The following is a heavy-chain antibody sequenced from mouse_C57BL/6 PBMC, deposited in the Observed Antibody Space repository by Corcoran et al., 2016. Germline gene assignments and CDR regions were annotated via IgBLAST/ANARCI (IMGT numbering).Heavy chain of an antibody. J-gene: IGHJ4*01. CDR1: GFSLSTSGMG. V-gene: IGHV8-12*01. CDR2: IYWDDDK. CDR3: ARRIYYYGSSPSYYAMDY. Sequence: QVTLKESGPGILQSSQTLSLTCSFSGFSLSTSGMGVSWIRQPSGKGLEWLAHIYWDDDKRYNPSLKSRLTISKDTSRNQVFLKITSVDTADTATYYCARRIYYYGSSPSYYAMDYWGQGTSVTVSS. D-gene: IGHD1-1*01.